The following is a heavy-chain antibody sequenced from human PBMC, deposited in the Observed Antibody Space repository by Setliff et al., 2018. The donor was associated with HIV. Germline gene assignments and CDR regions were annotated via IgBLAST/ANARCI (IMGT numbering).Heavy chain of an antibody. CDR3: ARDRSKYGTGSSAYNWFDP. V-gene: IGHV4-4*07. CDR1: TDSISNSH. J-gene: IGHJ5*02. Sequence: SETLSLTCSVSTDSISNSHWSWMRQTAGKGLEWIGRIFGSGTTHYNPSLESRVTMSIDTAKKQFFLRLNSVTAADAAVYFCARDRSKYGTGSSAYNWFDPWGPGTLVTVSS. D-gene: IGHD3-16*01. CDR2: IFGSGTT.